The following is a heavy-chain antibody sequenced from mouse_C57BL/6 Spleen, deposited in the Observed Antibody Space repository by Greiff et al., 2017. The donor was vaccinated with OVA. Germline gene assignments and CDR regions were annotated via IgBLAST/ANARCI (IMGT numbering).Heavy chain of an antibody. J-gene: IGHJ1*03. V-gene: IGHV5-16*01. CDR2: INYDGSST. CDR3: ARAGYLYWYFDV. CDR1: GFTFSDYY. Sequence: EVHLVESEGGLVQPGSSMKLSCTASGFTFSDYYMAWVRQVPEKGLEWVANINYDGSSTYYLDSLKSRFIISRDNAKNILYLQMSSLKSEDTATYYCARAGYLYWYFDVWGTGTTVTVSS. D-gene: IGHD5-1*01.